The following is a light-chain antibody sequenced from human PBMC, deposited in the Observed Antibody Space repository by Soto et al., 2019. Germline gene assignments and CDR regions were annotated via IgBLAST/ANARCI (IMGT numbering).Light chain of an antibody. CDR3: HQHGGSHET. CDR1: RSVNNNY. J-gene: IGKJ1*01. Sequence: ELVLTQSPGTLSLSPGERATISCRASRSVNNNYLAWYQQKPGQAPRLLIFGASSRATGIPDRFIGSGSGKEVILTISRLEPDDCAMDHGHQHGGSHETFGQGNKVDIK. CDR2: GAS. V-gene: IGKV3-20*01.